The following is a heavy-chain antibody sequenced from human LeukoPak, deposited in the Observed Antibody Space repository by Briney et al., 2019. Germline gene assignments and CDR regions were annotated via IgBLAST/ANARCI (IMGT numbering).Heavy chain of an antibody. D-gene: IGHD6-13*01. CDR3: AKPPPDSSSWLFDY. J-gene: IGHJ4*02. Sequence: GGSLRLSCVASGFTFSDYAMSWVRQAPGKGLEWVSGISDSGGSTYYADSVKGRCTISRDNSKNTVSLQMNNLRAEDTAVYYCAKPPPDSSSWLFDYWGQGTLVTVSS. V-gene: IGHV3-23*01. CDR2: ISDSGGST. CDR1: GFTFSDYA.